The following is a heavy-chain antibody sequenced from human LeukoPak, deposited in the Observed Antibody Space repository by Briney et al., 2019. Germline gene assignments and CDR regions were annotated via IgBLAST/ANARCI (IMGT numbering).Heavy chain of an antibody. Sequence: GGSLRLSCTASGFTFGDYAMSWVRQAPGKGLEWVGFIRSKAYGGTTEYAASVKGRFTISRDDSKSIAYLQMNSLKTEDTAVYCCTRDLGHIVVVTPDYWGQGTLVTVSS. J-gene: IGHJ4*02. V-gene: IGHV3-49*04. CDR2: IRSKAYGGTT. CDR3: TRDLGHIVVVTPDY. CDR1: GFTFGDYA. D-gene: IGHD2-21*02.